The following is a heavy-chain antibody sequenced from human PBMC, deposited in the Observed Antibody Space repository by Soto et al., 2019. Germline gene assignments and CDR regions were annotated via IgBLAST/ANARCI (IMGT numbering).Heavy chain of an antibody. CDR2: ISGSGGST. V-gene: IGHV3-23*01. CDR3: ARDSYDSSGSITPGAFDI. D-gene: IGHD3-22*01. CDR1: GFTFSSYA. J-gene: IGHJ3*02. Sequence: PGGSLRLSCAASGFTFSSYAMSWVRQAPGKGLEWVSAISGSGGSTYYADSVKGRFTISRDNSKNTLYLQMNSLRAEDTAVYYCARDSYDSSGSITPGAFDIWGQGTMVTVSS.